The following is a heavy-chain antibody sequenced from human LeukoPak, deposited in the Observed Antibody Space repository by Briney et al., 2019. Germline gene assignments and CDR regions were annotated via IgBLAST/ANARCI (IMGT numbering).Heavy chain of an antibody. CDR3: ARGVVPEFDY. V-gene: IGHV3-21*01. D-gene: IGHD1-14*01. CDR1: GFTFSSCS. J-gene: IGHJ4*02. Sequence: GGSLRLSCAASGFTFSSCSMNWVRQAPGKGLEWVSSISSSSSYIYYADSVKGRFTISRDNAKNSLYLQMNSLRAEDTAVYYCARGVVPEFDYWGQGTLVTVSS. CDR2: ISSSSSYI.